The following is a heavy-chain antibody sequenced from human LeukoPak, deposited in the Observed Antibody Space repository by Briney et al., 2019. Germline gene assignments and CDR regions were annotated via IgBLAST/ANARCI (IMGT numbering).Heavy chain of an antibody. J-gene: IGHJ6*03. CDR2: MNPNSGNT. V-gene: IGHV1-8*03. CDR1: GYTFTSYD. Sequence: ASVKVSCRASGYTFTSYDINWVRQATGQGLEWMGWMNPNSGNTGYAQKFQGRVTITRNTSISTAYMELSSLRSEDTAVYYCARAVKQLPPYYYYYMDVWGKGTTVTVSS. D-gene: IGHD1-1*01. CDR3: ARAVKQLPPYYYYYMDV.